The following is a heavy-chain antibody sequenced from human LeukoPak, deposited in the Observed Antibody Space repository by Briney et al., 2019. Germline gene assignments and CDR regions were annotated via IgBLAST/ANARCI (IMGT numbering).Heavy chain of an antibody. V-gene: IGHV3-21*01. J-gene: IGHJ6*03. CDR3: ARDQMMVRGVIGNYYYYYMDV. CDR2: ISSSSSYI. D-gene: IGHD3-10*01. CDR1: GFTFSSYS. Sequence: GGSLRLSCAASGFTFSSYSMNWVRQAPGKGLEWVSSISSSSSYIYYADSVKGRFTISRDNAKNSLYLQMNSLRAEDTAVYYCARDQMMVRGVIGNYYYYYMDVWGKGTTVTISS.